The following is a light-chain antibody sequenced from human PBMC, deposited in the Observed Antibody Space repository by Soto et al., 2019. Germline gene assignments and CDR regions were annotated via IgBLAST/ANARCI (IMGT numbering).Light chain of an antibody. Sequence: EIVLTQSPATLSLSPGERATLSCRASQSVSNYLAWYQQKPGQAPRLLISAASDRATGVPARFSGSGSGTDFTLTISSLEPEDFGTFYCLQRADWPPVTFGQGTQVEMK. CDR2: AAS. V-gene: IGKV3-11*01. CDR1: QSVSNY. CDR3: LQRADWPPVT. J-gene: IGKJ1*01.